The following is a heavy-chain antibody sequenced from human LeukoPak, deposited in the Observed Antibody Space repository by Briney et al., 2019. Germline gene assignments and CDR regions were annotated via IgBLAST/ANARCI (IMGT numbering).Heavy chain of an antibody. CDR2: IKQDGSEK. CDR3: ARDEYDILTGKELDY. CDR1: GFTFSSYW. Sequence: GGSLRLSCAASGFTFSSYWMSWVRQAPGKGLEWVANIKQDGSEKYYVDSVKGRFTISRDNAKNSLYLQMNSLRVEDTAVYYCARDEYDILTGKELDYWGQGTLVTVSS. D-gene: IGHD3-9*01. J-gene: IGHJ4*02. V-gene: IGHV3-7*03.